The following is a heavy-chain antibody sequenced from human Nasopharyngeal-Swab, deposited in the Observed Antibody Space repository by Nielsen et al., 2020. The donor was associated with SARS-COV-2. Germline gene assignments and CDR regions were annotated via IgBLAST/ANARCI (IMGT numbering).Heavy chain of an antibody. Sequence: GESLKISCAASGFTFSSYAMSWVRQAPGKGLEWVSVIYSGGSSTYYADSVKGRFTISRDNSKNTLYLQMNSLSADDTAVYYCARPLSGTYIDYWGQGTLVTVSS. J-gene: IGHJ4*02. CDR1: GFTFSSYA. CDR3: ARPLSGTYIDY. V-gene: IGHV3-23*03. CDR2: IYSGGSST. D-gene: IGHD1-26*01.